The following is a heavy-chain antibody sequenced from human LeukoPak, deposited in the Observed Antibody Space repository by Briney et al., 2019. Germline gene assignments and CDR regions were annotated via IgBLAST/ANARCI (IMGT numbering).Heavy chain of an antibody. D-gene: IGHD1-1*01. CDR1: GFTFSSYE. CDR2: ISGSGDDT. V-gene: IGHV3-48*03. Sequence: PGGSLRLSCAASGFTFSSYEMNWVRQAPGKGLEWLSYISGSGDDTNYADSVRGRFTISRDNAKNSLYLQMNSLGVEDTAVYYCARDPRTVRIWGQGTLVTVSS. CDR3: ARDPRTVRI. J-gene: IGHJ4*02.